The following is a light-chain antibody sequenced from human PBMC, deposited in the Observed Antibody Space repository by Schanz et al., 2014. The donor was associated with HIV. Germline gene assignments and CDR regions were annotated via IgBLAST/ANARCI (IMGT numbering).Light chain of an antibody. V-gene: IGLV2-14*03. CDR1: SSDVLYSSF. Sequence: QSALTQPASVSGSPGQSITVSCSGASSDVLYSSFISWYQQQPGRPPKLIIYDVSHRPSGVSDRFSGSKSGTSASLAISGLQSADEAEYYCAAWDDSLNGVVFGGGTKLTVL. J-gene: IGLJ2*01. CDR2: DVS. CDR3: AAWDDSLNGVV.